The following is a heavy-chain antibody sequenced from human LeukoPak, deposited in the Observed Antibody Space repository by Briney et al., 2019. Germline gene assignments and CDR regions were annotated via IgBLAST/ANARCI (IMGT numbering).Heavy chain of an antibody. Sequence: GGSLRLSCAASGFTFSSYEMNWVRQAPGKGLEWISGIFGSGGSAHYADSVRGRFTISRDNSKNTVYLQLDSLRVEDTAVYYCGKTTVGYSSGRYPGWPVDYSGQGALVTVSS. CDR1: GFTFSSYE. CDR2: IFGSGGSA. J-gene: IGHJ4*02. CDR3: GKTTVGYSSGRYPGWPVDY. D-gene: IGHD2-15*01. V-gene: IGHV3-23*01.